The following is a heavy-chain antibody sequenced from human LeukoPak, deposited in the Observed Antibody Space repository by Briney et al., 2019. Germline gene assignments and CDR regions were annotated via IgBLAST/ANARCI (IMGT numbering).Heavy chain of an antibody. CDR1: GYSFSSFW. D-gene: IGHD5-12*01. CDR3: ARGLYSGYYLSGY. V-gene: IGHV5-10-1*01. CDR2: LDTFDSTT. J-gene: IGHJ4*02. Sequence: GESLRISCKGAGYSFSSFWINWGRQMPGKGLGWMGSLDTFDSTTHYSPSFESRGSISDEKSMSTAYLQWTSLKASDTATYYCARGLYSGYYLSGYWGQGTRVTVSS.